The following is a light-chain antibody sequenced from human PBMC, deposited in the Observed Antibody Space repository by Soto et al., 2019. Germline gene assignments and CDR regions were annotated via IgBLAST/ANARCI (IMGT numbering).Light chain of an antibody. V-gene: IGLV1-40*01. Sequence: QSVLTQPPSVSGAPGQRVTISCTGSSSNIGAGFDVHWYQQLPGTVPTPLIYRNNNRPSWVSDRFSGSQSGASASPAITGLEAEDEAYYYCQSFDSSRSEMVFGGGTKLTVL. CDR2: RNN. CDR1: SSNIGAGFD. CDR3: QSFDSSRSEMV. J-gene: IGLJ2*01.